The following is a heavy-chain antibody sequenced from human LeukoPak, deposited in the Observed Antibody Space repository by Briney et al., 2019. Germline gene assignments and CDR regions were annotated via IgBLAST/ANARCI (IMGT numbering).Heavy chain of an antibody. J-gene: IGHJ4*02. D-gene: IGHD1-14*01. CDR2: ISGSGGNT. Sequence: GGSLRLSCAASGFTFSSYAMSWVRQAPGKGLEWVSAISGSGGNTYYTDSVKGGFTISRDNSKNTLYLQMNSLRAEDTAVYYXAKPAKTDYADYWGQGTLVTVSS. V-gene: IGHV3-23*01. CDR3: AKPAKTDYADY. CDR1: GFTFSSYA.